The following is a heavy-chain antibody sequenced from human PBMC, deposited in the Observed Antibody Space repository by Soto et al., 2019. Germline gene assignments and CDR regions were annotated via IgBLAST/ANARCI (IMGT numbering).Heavy chain of an antibody. CDR2: FYRDGGT. CDR3: ARRTQLWSPIDY. Sequence: EVQLVQSGGGLVQPGGSLRLSCAASGFSVSSNYMSWVRQAPGKGLEWVSVFYRDGGTFHVDSVKGRFTLSRDNSKNTVFLDMNSLRAEDTAVYFCARRTQLWSPIDYWGQGTLVTVSS. V-gene: IGHV3-66*01. CDR1: GFSVSSNY. D-gene: IGHD5-18*01. J-gene: IGHJ4*02.